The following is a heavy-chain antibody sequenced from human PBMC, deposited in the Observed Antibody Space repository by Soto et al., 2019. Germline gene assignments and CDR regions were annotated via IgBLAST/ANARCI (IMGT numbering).Heavy chain of an antibody. CDR1: GYTFTSYG. J-gene: IGHJ6*02. V-gene: IGHV1-18*01. CDR2: ISAYNGNT. Sequence: ASVKVSCKASGYTFTSYGISWVRQAPGQGLEWMGWISAYNGNTNYAQKLQGRVTMTTDTSTSTAYMELRSLRSDDTAVYYCARVKGCGGDCYQYYYGMDVWGQGXTVTVYS. D-gene: IGHD2-21*02. CDR3: ARVKGCGGDCYQYYYGMDV.